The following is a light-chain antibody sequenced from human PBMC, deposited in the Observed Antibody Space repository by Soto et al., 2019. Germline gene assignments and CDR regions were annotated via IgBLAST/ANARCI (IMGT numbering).Light chain of an antibody. CDR2: AAS. Sequence: DIQMSQSPTSLSASVLDRVTITCRASQTISRYLNWYQQKTGKAAKLLIFAASSLQGGVTSRFSGSRSGTDCTLTISSLQVEDFATYSCQQAYSTPYTFGQGTKLEIK. CDR3: QQAYSTPYT. V-gene: IGKV1-39*01. CDR1: QTISRY. J-gene: IGKJ2*01.